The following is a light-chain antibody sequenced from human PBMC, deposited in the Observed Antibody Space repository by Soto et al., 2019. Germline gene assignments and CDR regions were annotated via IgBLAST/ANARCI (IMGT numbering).Light chain of an antibody. J-gene: IGKJ5*01. CDR2: DAS. CDR1: QDISGF. V-gene: IGKV1-33*01. Sequence: DIQMTQSPSSLFASIGDRFTITWRASQDISGFLNWYQQEPGKAPKVLIYDASKVPSGGPSRFSGHGSGTDFTFTISSLQPAGSGTYCCKQYDYLPITFGQGTRLEI. CDR3: KQYDYLPIT.